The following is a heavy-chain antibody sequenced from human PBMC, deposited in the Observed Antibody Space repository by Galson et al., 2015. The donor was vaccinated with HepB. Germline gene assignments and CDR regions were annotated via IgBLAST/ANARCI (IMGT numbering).Heavy chain of an antibody. J-gene: IGHJ4*02. D-gene: IGHD3-10*01. CDR2: ISYDGSNK. Sequence: SLRLSCAASGFTFSSYAMHWVRQAPGKGLEWVAVISYDGSNKYYADSVKGRFTISRDNSKNTLYLQMNSLRAEDTAVYYCARDLDGSGSYYSLQLGYWGQGTLVTVSS. CDR3: ARDLDGSGSYYSLQLGY. CDR1: GFTFSSYA. V-gene: IGHV3-30*04.